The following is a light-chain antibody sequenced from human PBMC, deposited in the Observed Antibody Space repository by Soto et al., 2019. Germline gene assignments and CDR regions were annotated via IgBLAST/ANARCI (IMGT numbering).Light chain of an antibody. CDR2: SAS. V-gene: IGKV3D-15*01. Sequence: EIVMTQSPATLSVSPGERATLSCWASQSVSNNLAWFQQKPGQAPRLLISSASIRATGIPARFSGSGSGTDFTLTISCLQAEDFAIYYCQQHDDWPFTFGQGTTVAIK. CDR3: QQHDDWPFT. CDR1: QSVSNN. J-gene: IGKJ2*01.